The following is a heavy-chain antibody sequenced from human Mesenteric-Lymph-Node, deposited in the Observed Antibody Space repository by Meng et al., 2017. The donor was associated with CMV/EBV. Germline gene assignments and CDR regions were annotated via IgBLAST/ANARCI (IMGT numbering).Heavy chain of an antibody. CDR1: GGSVSSGSYY. J-gene: IGHJ4*02. D-gene: IGHD3/OR15-3a*01. CDR3: ARILGRVFDY. Sequence: SETLSLTCTVSGGSVSSGSYYWSWIRQPPGKGLEWIGYIYYSGSTNYNPSLKSRVTISVDTSKNQFSLKLSSVTAADTAVYYCARILGRVFDYWGQGTLVTVSS. V-gene: IGHV4-61*01. CDR2: IYYSGST.